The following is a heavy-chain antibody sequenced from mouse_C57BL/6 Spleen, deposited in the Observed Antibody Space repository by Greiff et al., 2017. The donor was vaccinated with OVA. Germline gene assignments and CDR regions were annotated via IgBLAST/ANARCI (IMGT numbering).Heavy chain of an antibody. Sequence: EVMLVESGGGLVKPGGSLKLSCAASGFTFSDYGMHWVRQAPEKGLEWVAYISSGSSTIYYADTVKGRFTISRDNAKNTLFLQMTSLRSEDTAMYYCARLYGSSLLGWYFDVWGTGTTVTVSS. CDR3: ARLYGSSLLGWYFDV. CDR2: ISSGSSTI. CDR1: GFTFSDYG. D-gene: IGHD1-1*01. V-gene: IGHV5-17*01. J-gene: IGHJ1*03.